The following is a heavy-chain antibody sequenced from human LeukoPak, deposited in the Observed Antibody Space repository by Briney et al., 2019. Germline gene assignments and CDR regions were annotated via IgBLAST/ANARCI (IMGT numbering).Heavy chain of an antibody. CDR2: IYYSGST. D-gene: IGHD1-26*01. J-gene: IGHJ4*02. CDR3: ASTYSGSYYFDY. CDR1: GGSINSGGYY. V-gene: IGHV4-31*03. Sequence: PSETLSLTCTVSGGSINSGGYYWSWIRQFPGKGLEWIGYIYYSGSTFYNPSLKSRVTISVDTSKNQLSLKLNSVTAADTAVYYCASTYSGSYYFDYWGQGTLVTVSS.